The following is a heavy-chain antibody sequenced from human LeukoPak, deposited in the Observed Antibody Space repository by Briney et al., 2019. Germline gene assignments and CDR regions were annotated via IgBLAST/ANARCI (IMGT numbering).Heavy chain of an antibody. Sequence: GGSLRLSCAASGFTFSNAWMSWVRQAPGKGLEWVGRIESKTNGGTTDYAAPVKGRFTISRDDSKKMLYLQMNSLKTEDTAVYYCTTGCSSTTCYHWDNWFDPWGQGTLVTVSA. D-gene: IGHD2-2*01. CDR3: TTGCSSTTCYHWDNWFDP. CDR2: IESKTNGGTT. V-gene: IGHV3-15*04. J-gene: IGHJ5*02. CDR1: GFTFSNAW.